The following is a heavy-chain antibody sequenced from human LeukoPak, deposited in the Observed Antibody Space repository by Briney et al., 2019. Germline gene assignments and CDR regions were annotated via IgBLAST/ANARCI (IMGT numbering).Heavy chain of an antibody. D-gene: IGHD3-9*01. Sequence: GGSLRLSCAASGFTFSTYGMSWVRQAPGKGLEWVSAISGSGGGTYFADSVKGRFTISRDNSKNTLFLQMDSLRADDTAVYYCARDGESDILTGYYHGYWGQGTLVTVSS. CDR3: ARDGESDILTGYYHGY. V-gene: IGHV3-23*01. CDR2: ISGSGGGT. CDR1: GFTFSTYG. J-gene: IGHJ4*02.